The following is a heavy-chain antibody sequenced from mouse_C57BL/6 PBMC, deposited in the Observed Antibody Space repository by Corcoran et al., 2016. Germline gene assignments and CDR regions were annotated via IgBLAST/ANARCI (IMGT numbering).Heavy chain of an antibody. CDR2: INPNNGGT. CDR1: GYTFTDYY. J-gene: IGHJ4*01. CDR3: ARRDYYGNYVGAMDY. V-gene: IGHV1-26*01. Sequence: EVQLQQSGPKLVKPGASVKISCKASGYTFTDYYMTWVKQSHGKSLEWIGDINPNNGGTSYNQKFKGKATLTVDKSSSTAYMELRSLTSEDSAVYYCARRDYYGNYVGAMDYWGQGTSVTVSS. D-gene: IGHD2-1*01.